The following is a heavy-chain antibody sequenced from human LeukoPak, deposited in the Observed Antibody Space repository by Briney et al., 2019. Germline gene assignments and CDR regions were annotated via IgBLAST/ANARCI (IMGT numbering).Heavy chain of an antibody. J-gene: IGHJ6*02. D-gene: IGHD2-2*01. CDR2: ISYDGNNK. CDR1: GFTFSSYA. V-gene: IGHV3-30*04. Sequence: GSLRLSCAASGFTFSSYAMHWVRQAPGKGLEWVAVISYDGNNKYYADSVKGRFTISRDNSKNTLYLQMNSLRAEDTAVYYCARDRRGYCSSTSCYAAGRRYYYYYGMDVWGQGTTVTVSS. CDR3: ARDRRGYCSSTSCYAAGRRYYYYYGMDV.